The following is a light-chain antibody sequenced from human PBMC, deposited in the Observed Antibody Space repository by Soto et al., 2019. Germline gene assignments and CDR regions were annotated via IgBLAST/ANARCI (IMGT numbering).Light chain of an antibody. J-gene: IGKJ4*01. CDR2: GAS. CDR3: QKYNSAPLT. V-gene: IGKV3D-15*01. Sequence: EIVMTQSPATLSVSPGERATLSCRASQSVSSNLAWYQQKPGQAPRLLIYGASSRATGIPDRFSGSGSGTDFTLTISSLQPEDVATYYCQKYNSAPLTFGGGTKVDI. CDR1: QSVSSN.